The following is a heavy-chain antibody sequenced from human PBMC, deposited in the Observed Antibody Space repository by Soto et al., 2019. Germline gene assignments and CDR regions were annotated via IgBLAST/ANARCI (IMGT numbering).Heavy chain of an antibody. Sequence: GGSLRLSCAASGLTFSSYEMNWVRQAPGKGLEWVSYISSSGSTKYYADSVKGRFTISRDNAKNSLYLQWSSLKASDTAIHYCGRQYCTRTTCDGWFDPWGQGTLVTVSS. J-gene: IGHJ5*02. CDR2: ISSSGSTK. V-gene: IGHV3-48*03. D-gene: IGHD2-2*01. CDR3: GRQYCTRTTCDGWFDP. CDR1: GLTFSSYE.